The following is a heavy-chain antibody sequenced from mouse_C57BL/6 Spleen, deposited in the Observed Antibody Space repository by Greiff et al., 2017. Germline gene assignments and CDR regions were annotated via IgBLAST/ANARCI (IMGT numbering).Heavy chain of an antibody. J-gene: IGHJ1*03. D-gene: IGHD2-2*01. CDR3: AREGLRPHWYFDV. V-gene: IGHV3-6*01. Sequence: ESGPGLVKPSQSLSLTCSVTGYSITSGYYWNWIRQFPGNKLEWMGYISYDGSNNYNPSLKNRISITRDTSKNQFFLKLNSVTTEDTATYYCAREGLRPHWYFDVWGTGTTVTVSS. CDR2: ISYDGSN. CDR1: GYSITSGYY.